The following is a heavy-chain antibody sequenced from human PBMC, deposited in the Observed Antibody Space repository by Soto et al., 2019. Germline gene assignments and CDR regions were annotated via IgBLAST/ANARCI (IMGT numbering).Heavy chain of an antibody. D-gene: IGHD3-10*01. J-gene: IGHJ3*02. CDR2: IYYSGST. CDR1: GGSISSGGYY. CDR3: ARGGSRITMVRGVIGAFDI. Sequence: SETLSLTCTVSGGSISSGGYYWSWIRQHPGKGLEWIGYIYYSGSTYYNPSLKSRVTISVDTSKNKFSMKKSSVTAADTAVYFCARGGSRITMVRGVIGAFDIWGQGTMVT. V-gene: IGHV4-31*03.